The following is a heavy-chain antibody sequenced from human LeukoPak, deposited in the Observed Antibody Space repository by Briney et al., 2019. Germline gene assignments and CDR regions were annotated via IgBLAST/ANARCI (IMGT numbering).Heavy chain of an antibody. CDR2: IYYSGST. V-gene: IGHV4-61*08. D-gene: IGHD3-9*01. CDR1: GGSISSGGYY. J-gene: IGHJ3*02. CDR3: AKTSALYYDILRTSDAFDI. Sequence: PSETLSLTCTVSGGSISSGGYYWSWIRQHPGKGLEWIGYIYYSGSTYYNPSLKSRVTISVDTSKNQFSLKLSSVTAADTAVYYCAKTSALYYDILRTSDAFDIWGQGTMVTVSS.